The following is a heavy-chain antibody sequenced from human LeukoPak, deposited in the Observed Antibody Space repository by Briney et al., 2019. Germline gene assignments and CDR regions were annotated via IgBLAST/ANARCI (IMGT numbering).Heavy chain of an antibody. CDR2: ISAYNGNT. D-gene: IGHD3-9*01. Sequence: ASVKVSCKASGYTFTSYGISWVRQAPGQGLEWMGWISAYNGNTNYAQKLQGRVTMTTDTSTSTAYMELRSLRSDDTAVYYCAREYDILTGYYSPDYWGQGTLVTVSS. V-gene: IGHV1-18*01. CDR1: GYTFTSYG. J-gene: IGHJ4*02. CDR3: AREYDILTGYYSPDY.